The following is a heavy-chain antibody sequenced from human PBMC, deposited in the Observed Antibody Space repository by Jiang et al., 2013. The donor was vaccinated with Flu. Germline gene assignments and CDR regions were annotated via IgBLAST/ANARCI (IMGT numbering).Heavy chain of an antibody. CDR2: INTNTGNP. CDR3: ARDGRRCTGDSCYTYFDY. V-gene: IGHV7-4-1*02. J-gene: IGHJ4*02. D-gene: IGHD2-15*01. Sequence: GWINTNTGNPTYAQGFTGRFVFSLDTSVSTAYLEISSLKAEDTAAYYCARDGRRCTGDSCYTYFDYWGQGTLVSVSS.